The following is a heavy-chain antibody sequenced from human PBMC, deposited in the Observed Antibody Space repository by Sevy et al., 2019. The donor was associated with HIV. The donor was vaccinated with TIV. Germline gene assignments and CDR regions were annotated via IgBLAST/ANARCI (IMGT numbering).Heavy chain of an antibody. CDR3: ARAPPVRSGDDSLNWFDP. D-gene: IGHD5-12*01. V-gene: IGHV4-59*01. Sequence: SETLSLTCTVFGGSISANYWSWIRQPPGKGLEYIGYIYYTGSTNYNPSLKSRVTISVDTSKNQFSLRLTSVTAADTAIYYCARAPPVRSGDDSLNWFDPWGQGTLVTVSS. CDR2: IYYTGST. CDR1: GGSISANY. J-gene: IGHJ5*02.